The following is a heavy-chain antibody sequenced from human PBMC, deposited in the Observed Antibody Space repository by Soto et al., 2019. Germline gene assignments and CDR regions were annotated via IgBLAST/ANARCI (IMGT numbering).Heavy chain of an antibody. V-gene: IGHV3-74*03. J-gene: IGHJ3*02. CDR1: GFTFSGHW. CDR3: AREAGYCSRTSCYRRAFDT. D-gene: IGHD2-2*01. CDR2: INTDGATS. Sequence: EVQLVESGGDLVQPGGSLRLSCAASGFTFSGHWMHWVRQVPGKGLEWVSRINTDGATSTYADSVKGRFTISRDNAKNTLYPQMGALRAEDTALYYCAREAGYCSRTSCYRRAFDTWGQGTTVTVSS.